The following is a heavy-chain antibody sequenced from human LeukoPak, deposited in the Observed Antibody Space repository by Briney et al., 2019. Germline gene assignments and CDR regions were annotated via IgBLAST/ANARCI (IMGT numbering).Heavy chain of an antibody. CDR3: TRVGSSGYGRAFDI. J-gene: IGHJ3*02. CDR1: GFTFGDYA. D-gene: IGHD3-22*01. Sequence: GGSLRLSCTASGFTFGDYAMSWVRQAPGKGLEWVGFIRSKAYGGTTEYAASVKGRFTISRDDSKSIAYLQMNSLKTEDTAVYYCTRVGSSGYGRAFDIWGQGTMVTVSS. V-gene: IGHV3-49*04. CDR2: IRSKAYGGTT.